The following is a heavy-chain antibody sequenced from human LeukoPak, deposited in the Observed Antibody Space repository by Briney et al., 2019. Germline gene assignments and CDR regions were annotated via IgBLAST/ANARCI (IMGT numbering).Heavy chain of an antibody. CDR3: AGHENIVVVVAATGFDN. CDR1: GGSISSSSHF. CDR2: IYYSGNT. D-gene: IGHD2-15*01. Sequence: SETLSLTCTVSGGSISSSSHFWSWIRQPPGKGLEWIGSIYYSGNTYYNSSLKSRVTISVDTSKNQFSLKLSSVTAADTAVYYCAGHENIVVVVAATGFDNWGQGTLVTVSS. V-gene: IGHV4-39*01. J-gene: IGHJ4*02.